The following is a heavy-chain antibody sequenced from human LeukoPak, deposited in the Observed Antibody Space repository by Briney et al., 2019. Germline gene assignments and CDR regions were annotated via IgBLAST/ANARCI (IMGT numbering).Heavy chain of an antibody. J-gene: IGHJ4*02. D-gene: IGHD5-24*01. CDR3: ARGARSGIEMATTYDY. CDR2: ISAYNGNT. V-gene: IGHV1-18*01. Sequence: GASVKVSCKASGYTFTSYGISWVRQAPGQGLEWMGWISAYNGNTNYAQKLQGRVTMTTDTSTSTAYMELRSLRSDDTAVYYCARGARSGIEMATTYDYWGQGTLVTVSS. CDR1: GYTFTSYG.